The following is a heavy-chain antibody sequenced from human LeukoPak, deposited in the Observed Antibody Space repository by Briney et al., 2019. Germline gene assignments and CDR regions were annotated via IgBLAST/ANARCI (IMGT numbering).Heavy chain of an antibody. CDR1: GFTFSTYG. J-gene: IGHJ4*02. CDR2: ISNGGSYK. CDR3: ARATVVTWDC. V-gene: IGHV3-30*03. Sequence: GRSLRLSCEASGFTFSTYGMHWVRQAPGKGLEWVAGISNGGSYKYYADSVKGRFTISRDNSRNTLYLQMDSLRAEDTAVYYCARATVVTWDCWGQGTLVTVSS. D-gene: IGHD4-23*01.